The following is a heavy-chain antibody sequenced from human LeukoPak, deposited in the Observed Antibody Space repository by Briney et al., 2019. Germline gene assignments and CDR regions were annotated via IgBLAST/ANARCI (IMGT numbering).Heavy chain of an antibody. CDR3: ARGTSSTSCHRSCYFDY. J-gene: IGHJ4*02. V-gene: IGHV4-34*01. Sequence: SATLSLTCAVYGGPFSGYYWPWIRQPPGKGLGCVGELNHSGSTTYEPSLKSPVTISVDTSKNPLSLRLTSATAADTSVYYCARGTSSTSCHRSCYFDYWGQGTLVTVSS. CDR2: LNHSGST. CDR1: GGPFSGYY. D-gene: IGHD2-2*01.